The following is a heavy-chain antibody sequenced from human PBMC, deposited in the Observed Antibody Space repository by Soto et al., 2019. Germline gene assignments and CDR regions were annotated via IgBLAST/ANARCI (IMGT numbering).Heavy chain of an antibody. Sequence: EVQRLESGGGLVQPGGSLSLSCAASGFTFSSYAMSWVRQAPGKGLEWVSAISGSGGSTYYADSVKGRFTISRDNSKNTLYLQMNSLRAEDTAVYYCAKGIGGDGLFDYWGQGTLGTVSS. D-gene: IGHD2-21*02. V-gene: IGHV3-23*01. CDR1: GFTFSSYA. CDR3: AKGIGGDGLFDY. CDR2: ISGSGGST. J-gene: IGHJ4*02.